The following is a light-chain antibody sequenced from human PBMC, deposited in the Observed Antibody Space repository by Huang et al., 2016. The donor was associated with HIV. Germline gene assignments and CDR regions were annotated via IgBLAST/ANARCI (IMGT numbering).Light chain of an antibody. CDR3: QQYYTSPHT. J-gene: IGKJ1*01. Sequence: DIVMTQSPDSLAVSLGEAATLTCRSSQSVLSSATNKNYLAWFQQKSGQSPKLLLFWASTWEAGVPDRFIASGSGTHFTLTINNVKTEDVAIYYCQQYYTSPHTFGPGTRLEI. CDR2: WAS. V-gene: IGKV4-1*01. CDR1: QSVLSSATNKNY.